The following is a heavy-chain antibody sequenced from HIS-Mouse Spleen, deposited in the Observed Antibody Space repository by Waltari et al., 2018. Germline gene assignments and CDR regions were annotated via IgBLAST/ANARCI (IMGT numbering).Heavy chain of an antibody. CDR3: ARDRIAVAATGWFDP. D-gene: IGHD6-19*01. CDR1: GFTFSSSG. CDR2: IWYDGSNK. J-gene: IGHJ5*02. Sequence: QVQLVESGGGVVQPGRSLRLSCAASGFTFSSSGLPWVRQAPGKGLEWVAVIWYDGSNKYYADSVKGRFTISRDNSKNTLYLQMNSLRAEDTAVYYCARDRIAVAATGWFDPWGQGTLVTVSS. V-gene: IGHV3-33*01.